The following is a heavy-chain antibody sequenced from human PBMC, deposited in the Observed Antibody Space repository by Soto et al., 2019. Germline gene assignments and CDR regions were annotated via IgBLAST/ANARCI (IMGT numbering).Heavy chain of an antibody. Sequence: GGSLRLSCAASGFTFSSYGMHWVRQAPGKGLEWVAVIWYDGSNKYYADSVKGRFTISRDNSKNTLHLQMNSLRAEDTAVYYCAKEITDFWSGYYAFDYWGQGTLVTVSS. CDR1: GFTFSSYG. V-gene: IGHV3-33*06. CDR2: IWYDGSNK. CDR3: AKEITDFWSGYYAFDY. J-gene: IGHJ4*02. D-gene: IGHD3-3*01.